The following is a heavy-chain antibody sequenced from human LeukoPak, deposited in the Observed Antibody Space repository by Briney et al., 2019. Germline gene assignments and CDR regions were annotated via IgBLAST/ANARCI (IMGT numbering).Heavy chain of an antibody. CDR2: IIPIFGTA. V-gene: IGHV1-69*01. CDR3: ARSFWSGYYYYYGMDV. CDR1: GGTLSGYA. D-gene: IGHD3-3*01. Sequence: SVKVSCKASGGTLSGYAISWVRQAPGQGLEWMGGIIPIFGTANYAQKFQGRVTITADESTSTAYMELSSLRSEDTAVYYCARSFWSGYYYYYGMDVWGQGTTVTVSS. J-gene: IGHJ6*02.